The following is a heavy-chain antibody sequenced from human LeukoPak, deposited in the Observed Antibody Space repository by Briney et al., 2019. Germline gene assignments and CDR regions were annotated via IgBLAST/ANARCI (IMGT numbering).Heavy chain of an antibody. D-gene: IGHD2-2*01. J-gene: IGHJ6*03. Sequence: QPGGSLRLSCAASGFTFSSYAMSWVRQAPEKGLEWVSAISGSGGSTYYADSVKGRFTISRDNSKNTLYLQMNSLRAEDTAVYYCAKGRRVGYCSSTSCPPIGYYYYYMDVWGKGTTVTVSS. V-gene: IGHV3-23*01. CDR3: AKGRRVGYCSSTSCPPIGYYYYYMDV. CDR2: ISGSGGST. CDR1: GFTFSSYA.